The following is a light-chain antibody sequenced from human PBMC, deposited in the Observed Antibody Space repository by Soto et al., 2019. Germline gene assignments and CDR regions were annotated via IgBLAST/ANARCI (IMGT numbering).Light chain of an antibody. V-gene: IGKV3-20*01. Sequence: EIVLPQSPGTLSLSPGERATLSCRASQSVSSSYLAWYQQKPGQAPRLLIYGASSRATGIPDRFSGSGSGTDFTLTISRLEPEDFAVYYCQQYGSSPLTFGGGT. CDR2: GAS. J-gene: IGKJ4*01. CDR3: QQYGSSPLT. CDR1: QSVSSSY.